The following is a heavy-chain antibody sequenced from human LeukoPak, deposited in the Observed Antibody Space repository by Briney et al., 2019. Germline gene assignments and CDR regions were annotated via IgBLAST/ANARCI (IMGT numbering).Heavy chain of an antibody. J-gene: IGHJ4*02. D-gene: IGHD3-10*01. Sequence: GGSLRLSCAASGFSFSSFAMGWVRQAPGKGLEWGLGLSGSGDTTYYADSAKGRFTISRDNSKNTLYLEMNSLRADDTAVYYCAKSRTDYWGAGSYVGGLDYWGQGALVTVSS. V-gene: IGHV3-23*01. CDR3: AKSRTDYWGAGSYVGGLDY. CDR1: GFSFSSFA. CDR2: LSGSGDTT.